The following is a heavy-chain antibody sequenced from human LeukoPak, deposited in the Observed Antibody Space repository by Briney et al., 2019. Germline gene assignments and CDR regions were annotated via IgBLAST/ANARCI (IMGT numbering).Heavy chain of an antibody. Sequence: GGSLRLSCAASGFTFSSYSMNWVPQAPGKGLEWVSSISSSNSFIYYADSVKGRFTVSRDNAKNSVYLQMNSLRAEDTAVYYCARDPAYNYGYKYFDYWGLGTLVTVSS. D-gene: IGHD5-18*01. CDR3: ARDPAYNYGYKYFDY. J-gene: IGHJ4*02. V-gene: IGHV3-21*01. CDR2: ISSSNSFI. CDR1: GFTFSSYS.